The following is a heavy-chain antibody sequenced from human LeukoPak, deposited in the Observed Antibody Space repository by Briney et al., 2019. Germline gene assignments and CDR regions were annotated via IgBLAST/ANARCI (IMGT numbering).Heavy chain of an antibody. CDR2: MYTGGTP. J-gene: IGHJ4*02. V-gene: IGHV3-53*05. CDR3: VKDLNGTWSFDY. Sequence: GGSLRLSCAASGFSVTNNYITWVRQAPGKGLEWVSVMYTGGTPYYADSVKGRFTISRDNSKNTLLLQMSSLRAEDTAVYYCVKDLNGTWSFDYWGQGTLVTVSS. CDR1: GFSVTNNY. D-gene: IGHD2-8*01.